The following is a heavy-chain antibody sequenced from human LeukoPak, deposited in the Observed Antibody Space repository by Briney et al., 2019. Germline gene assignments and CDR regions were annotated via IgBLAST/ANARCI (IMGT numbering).Heavy chain of an antibody. Sequence: EASVKVSCKAYGYTFTDYYLHWVRQAPGQGLEWMGRINAYNGNTNYEQKLQGRVIMTTDTSTSTVYMELRSLRSDDTAVYYCARGGRGNFDYWGQGTLVTVSS. V-gene: IGHV1-18*04. D-gene: IGHD3-10*01. CDR3: ARGGRGNFDY. CDR1: GYTFTDYY. CDR2: INAYNGNT. J-gene: IGHJ4*02.